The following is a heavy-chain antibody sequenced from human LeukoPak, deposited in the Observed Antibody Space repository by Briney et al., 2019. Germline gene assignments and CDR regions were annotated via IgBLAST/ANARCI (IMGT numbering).Heavy chain of an antibody. Sequence: GGSLRLSCAASGFTLSSYAMSWVRQAPGKGLEWVSAISGSGGSTYYADSVKGRFTISRDNSKNTLYLKMNSLRAEDTAVYYCAKDGYSSSWYMSDYFDYWGQGTLVTVSS. CDR3: AKDGYSSSWYMSDYFDY. J-gene: IGHJ4*02. V-gene: IGHV3-23*01. CDR1: GFTLSSYA. D-gene: IGHD6-13*01. CDR2: ISGSGGST.